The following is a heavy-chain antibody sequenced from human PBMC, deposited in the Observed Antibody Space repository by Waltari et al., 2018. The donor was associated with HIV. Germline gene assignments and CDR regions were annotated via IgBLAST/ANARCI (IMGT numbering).Heavy chain of an antibody. J-gene: IGHJ4*02. Sequence: VQLVESGGALVKPGGSLRLSCAASGFTFTNAAMTWVRQAPGRGTGWCGRIKTKTEGGATDYAASATDRCTISIDDSKDTVDLAMTGLKTEDTALYYFATDLRLGTSDTYFLPFDHWGQGTLVTVSS. CDR2: IKTKTEGGAT. CDR1: GFTFTNAA. D-gene: IGHD3-16*01. CDR3: ATDLRLGTSDTYFLPFDH. V-gene: IGHV3-15*02.